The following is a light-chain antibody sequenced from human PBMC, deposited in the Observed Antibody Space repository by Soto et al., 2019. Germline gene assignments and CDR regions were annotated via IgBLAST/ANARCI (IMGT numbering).Light chain of an antibody. V-gene: IGKV1-39*01. Sequence: DIQVTQSPSSLSASVGDRVTITCRARQSIRTYLNWYQQRPGKPPKLLIHTASTLQSGVPSRFSGSACGTDFTLTITSLQPEYFATYDCQQTYSTLNSFRQGTKLEIK. CDR1: QSIRTY. J-gene: IGKJ2*03. CDR2: TAS. CDR3: QQTYSTLNS.